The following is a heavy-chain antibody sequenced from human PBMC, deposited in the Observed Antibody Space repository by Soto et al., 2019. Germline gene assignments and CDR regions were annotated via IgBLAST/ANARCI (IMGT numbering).Heavy chain of an antibody. CDR1: GFTFSSYG. CDR2: ISYDGSNK. V-gene: IGHV3-30*18. J-gene: IGHJ6*02. Sequence: GGSLRLSCAASGFTFSSYGMHWVRQAPGKGLGWVAVISYDGSNKYYADSVKGRFTISRDNSKNTLYLQMNSLRAEDTAVYYCAKESSLWFGELLSDYYYGMDVWGQGTTVTVSS. D-gene: IGHD3-10*01. CDR3: AKESSLWFGELLSDYYYGMDV.